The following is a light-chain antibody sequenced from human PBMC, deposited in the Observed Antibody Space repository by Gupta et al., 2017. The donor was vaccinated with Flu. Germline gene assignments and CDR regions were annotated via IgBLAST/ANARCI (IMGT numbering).Light chain of an antibody. V-gene: IGLV7-43*01. CDR2: DTT. J-gene: IGLJ2*01. CDR1: TGAVTTVYH. Sequence: VTLSCSSSTGAVTTVYHANWFQQKPGQAPRPLIYDTTNKHSWTPARFSGSLLGDKADLTLSGVQPEDEAEYYCLLYFGGTRKLVFGGGTRVTVL. CDR3: LLYFGGTRKLV.